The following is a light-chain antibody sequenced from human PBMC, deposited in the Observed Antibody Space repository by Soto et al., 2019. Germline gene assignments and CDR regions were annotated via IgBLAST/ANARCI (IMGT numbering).Light chain of an antibody. V-gene: IGKV1-5*01. CDR3: QHYGGMWA. Sequence: DIQMTQSPSTLSASIGDRVTITCRASQSITHRLAWYQQKPGKAPKVLIYDASTLETGVPSRFSGSGFGTEFVLTISSLQPDDFATYFCQHYGGMWAFGQGTKVEI. CDR1: QSITHR. J-gene: IGKJ1*01. CDR2: DAS.